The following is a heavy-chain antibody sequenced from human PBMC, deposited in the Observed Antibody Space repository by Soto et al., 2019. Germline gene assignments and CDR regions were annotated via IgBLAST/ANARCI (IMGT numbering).Heavy chain of an antibody. D-gene: IGHD3-22*01. J-gene: IGHJ3*01. Sequence: QVRLQGSGPGLVAPSGTLYLTCAVSGGSINSSNWWSWVRQSPGKGLEWMGEIYQSGSTKYNPSLRSRFTVSIDKPKSQFSLKLTSVTAADSAVYYCARRYFYENQGVFDVWDQGTKVTVSS. CDR1: GGSINSSNW. CDR3: ARRYFYENQGVFDV. V-gene: IGHV4-4*02. CDR2: IYQSGST.